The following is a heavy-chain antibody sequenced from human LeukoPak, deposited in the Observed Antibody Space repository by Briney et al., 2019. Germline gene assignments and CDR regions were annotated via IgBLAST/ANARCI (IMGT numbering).Heavy chain of an antibody. CDR3: ARLVLFYYDFWSGNPQYNWFDP. D-gene: IGHD3-3*01. V-gene: IGHV4-39*01. CDR1: GGSISSSSYY. Sequence: SETLSLTCTVSGGSISSSSYYWGWIRQPPGKGLEWIGSIYYSGSTYYNPSLKSRVTISVDTSKNQFSLKLSSVTAADTAVYYCARLVLFYYDFWSGNPQYNWFDPWGQGTLVTVSS. J-gene: IGHJ5*02. CDR2: IYYSGST.